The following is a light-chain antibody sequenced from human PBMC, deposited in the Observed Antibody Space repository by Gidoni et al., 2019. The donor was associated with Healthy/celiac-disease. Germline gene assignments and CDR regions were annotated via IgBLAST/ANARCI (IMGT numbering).Light chain of an antibody. CDR3: QQYNNWPPWT. Sequence: ASQSVSSNLAWYQQKPGQAPRLLIYGASTRATGIPARFSGSGSGTEFTLTISSLQSEDFAVYYCQQYNNWPPWTFGQGTKVEIK. V-gene: IGKV3-15*01. CDR2: GAS. J-gene: IGKJ1*01. CDR1: QSVSSN.